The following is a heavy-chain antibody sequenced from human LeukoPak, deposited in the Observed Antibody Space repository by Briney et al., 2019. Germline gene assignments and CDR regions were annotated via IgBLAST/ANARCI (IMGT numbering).Heavy chain of an antibody. CDR2: IIPILGIA. CDR1: GGTFSSYA. CDR3: ARAPRDYGGNGRDY. D-gene: IGHD4-23*01. J-gene: IGHJ4*02. V-gene: IGHV1-69*04. Sequence: SVKVSCKASGGTFSSYAISWVRQAPGQGLEWMGRIIPILGIANYAQKFQGRVTITADKSTSTAYMELSSLRSEDTAVYYCARAPRDYGGNGRDYWGQGTLVTVSS.